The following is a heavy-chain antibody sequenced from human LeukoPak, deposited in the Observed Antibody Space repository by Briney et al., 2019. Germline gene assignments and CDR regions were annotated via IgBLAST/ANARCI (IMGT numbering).Heavy chain of an antibody. CDR3: ARDLSPHYYSYGMDV. Sequence: ASVKVSCKASGYTFTSYGISWVRQAPGQGLEWMGWISAYNGNTNYAQKHQGRVTMTTDTSTSTAYMELRSLRSDDTAVYYCARDLSPHYYSYGMDVWGQGTTVTVSS. J-gene: IGHJ6*02. V-gene: IGHV1-18*01. CDR2: ISAYNGNT. CDR1: GYTFTSYG.